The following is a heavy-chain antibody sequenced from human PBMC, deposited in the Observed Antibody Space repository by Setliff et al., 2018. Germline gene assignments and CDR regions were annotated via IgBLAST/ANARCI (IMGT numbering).Heavy chain of an antibody. V-gene: IGHV3-15*01. CDR1: GFSFSNAW. Sequence: GGSLRLSCAASGFSFSNAWMSWVRQAPGKGLEWVGRIKSKTDGGTIDYAAPVKGRLTISRDDSKNTLYLQMNSLRAEDTAVYYCARDSVYSHAPYYYYYYGMDVWGQGTTVTVSS. D-gene: IGHD5-18*01. J-gene: IGHJ6*02. CDR2: IKSKTDGGTI. CDR3: ARDSVYSHAPYYYYYYGMDV.